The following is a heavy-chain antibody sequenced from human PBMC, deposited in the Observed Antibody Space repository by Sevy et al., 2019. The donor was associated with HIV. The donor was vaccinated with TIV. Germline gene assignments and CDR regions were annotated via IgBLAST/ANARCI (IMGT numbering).Heavy chain of an antibody. CDR2: IYPDDSDI. J-gene: IGHJ4*02. CDR3: ARRFYDSTGYPQYFFDY. CDR1: GYRFSSYW. Sequence: GESLKISCRASGYRFSSYWIAWVRQVPGKGLEWIGIIYPDDSDIRYSPSLQGQVTISVDKSISTAYLQWSSLEASDTAIYFCARRFYDSTGYPQYFFDYWGQGTLVTVSS. V-gene: IGHV5-51*01. D-gene: IGHD3-22*01.